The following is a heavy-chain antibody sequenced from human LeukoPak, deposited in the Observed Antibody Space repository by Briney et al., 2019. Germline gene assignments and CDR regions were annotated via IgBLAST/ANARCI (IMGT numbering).Heavy chain of an antibody. J-gene: IGHJ4*02. Sequence: ASVKVSCKASGYTFTSYGINWVRQATGQGLEWMGWMNPNSGNTGYAQKFQGRVTITRNTSISTAYMELSSLRSEDTAVYYCARVQVDIVATIYYFDYWGQGTLVTVSS. CDR1: GYTFTSYG. V-gene: IGHV1-8*03. CDR3: ARVQVDIVATIYYFDY. CDR2: MNPNSGNT. D-gene: IGHD5-12*01.